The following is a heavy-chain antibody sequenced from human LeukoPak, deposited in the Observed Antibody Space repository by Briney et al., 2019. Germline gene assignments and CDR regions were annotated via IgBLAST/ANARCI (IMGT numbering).Heavy chain of an antibody. V-gene: IGHV4-59*01. D-gene: IGHD5-12*01. Sequence: SETLSLTCTVSGGSISSYYWSWIRQPPGKGLEWIGYIYYSGSTNYNPSLKSRVTISVDTSKNQLSLKLSSVTAADTAVYYCARDRYSGYDFYYGMDVWGQGTTVTVSS. J-gene: IGHJ6*02. CDR3: ARDRYSGYDFYYGMDV. CDR1: GGSISSYY. CDR2: IYYSGST.